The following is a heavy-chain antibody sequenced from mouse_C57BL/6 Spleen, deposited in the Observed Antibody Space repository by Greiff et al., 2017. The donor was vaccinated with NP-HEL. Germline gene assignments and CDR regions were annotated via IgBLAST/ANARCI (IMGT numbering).Heavy chain of an antibody. V-gene: IGHV1-69*01. Sequence: VQLQQPGAELVMPGASVKLSCKASGYTFTSYWMHWVKQRPGQGLEWIGEIDPSDSYTNYNQKFKGKSTLTVDKSSSTAYMQLSSLTSEDSAVYYCARNGRYYFDYWGQGTTLTVSS. CDR3: ARNGRYYFDY. CDR1: GYTFTSYW. J-gene: IGHJ2*01. CDR2: IDPSDSYT.